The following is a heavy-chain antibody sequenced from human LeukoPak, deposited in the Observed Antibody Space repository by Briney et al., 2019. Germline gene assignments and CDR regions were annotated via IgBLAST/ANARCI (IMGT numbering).Heavy chain of an antibody. CDR2: MNPSGST. CDR1: GGSFSGYY. V-gene: IGHV4-34*01. J-gene: IGHJ6*03. CDR3: ARGRRDVTMIVVIMTAVSYYLDV. D-gene: IGHD3-22*01. Sequence: SGTLSLTCAVYGGSFSGYYWTWIRHTPEKGLEWIGEMNPSGSTNYNPSLKSRVTISVDTSKNQFFLTLSSVTAADTAVYYCARGRRDVTMIVVIMTAVSYYLDVWGKGTTVTVS.